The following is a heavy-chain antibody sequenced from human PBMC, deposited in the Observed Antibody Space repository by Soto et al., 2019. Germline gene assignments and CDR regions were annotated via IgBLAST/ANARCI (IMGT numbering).Heavy chain of an antibody. V-gene: IGHV3-23*01. CDR3: TKGSCLDV. D-gene: IGHD3-10*01. Sequence: DVQLLESGGGLVQPGGSLRLSCVASGFSFANHDMSWVRQVPGKGPEWVSSLRRDGSATYYVDSVRGRFTISRDSSKNTLFLQRNTLRVEDTAVYHFTKGSCLDVWGQGTMVTVSS. CDR2: LRRDGSAT. CDR1: GFSFANHD. J-gene: IGHJ3*01.